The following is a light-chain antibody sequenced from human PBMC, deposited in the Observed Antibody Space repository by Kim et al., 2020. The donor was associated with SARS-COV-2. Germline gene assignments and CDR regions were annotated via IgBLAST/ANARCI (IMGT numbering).Light chain of an antibody. J-gene: IGLJ1*01. CDR1: SSDVGRYNY. V-gene: IGLV2-11*01. Sequence: GQSVTMSCTGTSSDVGRYNYVSWYQHHPGKAPKLMIYDVSKRPSGVPDRFSGSKSGNTASLTISGLQAEDEADYYCCSYAGSYSYVFGTGTKVTVL. CDR3: CSYAGSYSYV. CDR2: DVS.